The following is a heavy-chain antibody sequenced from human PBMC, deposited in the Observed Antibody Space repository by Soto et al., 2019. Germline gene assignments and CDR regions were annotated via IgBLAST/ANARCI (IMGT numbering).Heavy chain of an antibody. V-gene: IGHV3-11*06. D-gene: IGHD2-15*01. Sequence: PGGSLRLSCAASGFTFSDYYMSWIRQAPGKGLEWVSYISSGPVTTNYADSVKGRFTISRDNAKSSLYLQLNSLRDDDTAVYYCARGGAARPDYWGQGTLVIVSS. J-gene: IGHJ4*02. CDR3: ARGGAARPDY. CDR2: ISSGPVTT. CDR1: GFTFSDYY.